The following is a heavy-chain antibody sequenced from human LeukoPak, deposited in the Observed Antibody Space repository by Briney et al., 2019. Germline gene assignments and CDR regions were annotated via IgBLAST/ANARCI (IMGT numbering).Heavy chain of an antibody. Sequence: GASVKVSCKASGYTFTGYYMHWVRQAPGQGLEWMGWINPNSGGTNYAQKFQGRVTMTRDTSISTAYMELSRLRSDDTAVYYCARGRSYYYDSSGYYDYWGQGTLVTVSS. CDR2: INPNSGGT. CDR3: ARGRSYYYDSSGYYDY. D-gene: IGHD3-22*01. J-gene: IGHJ4*02. V-gene: IGHV1-2*02. CDR1: GYTFTGYY.